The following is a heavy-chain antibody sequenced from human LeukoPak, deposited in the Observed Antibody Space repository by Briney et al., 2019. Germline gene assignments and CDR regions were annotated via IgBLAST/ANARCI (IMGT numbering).Heavy chain of an antibody. CDR2: IYKDGSNP. Sequence: GGSLTLSCAASGFTFSNYWMHWVRQAPGKGLVWVSHIYKDGSNPNYADSVKGRFTISRDNAKNTLYLQMNSLRAEDTAVYYCARGNYFDYWGQGTLVTVSS. CDR1: GFTFSNYW. CDR3: ARGNYFDY. J-gene: IGHJ4*02. V-gene: IGHV3-74*01.